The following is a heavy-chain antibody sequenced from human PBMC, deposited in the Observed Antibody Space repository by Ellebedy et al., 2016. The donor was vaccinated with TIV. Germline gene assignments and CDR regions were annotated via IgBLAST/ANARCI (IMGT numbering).Heavy chain of an antibody. CDR1: GFTFTSYV. Sequence: GESLKISCAASGFTFTSYVMTWVRQAPGKGLEWVSALSNDGGSTYYADSVEGRFTISRDNSKNTLYLQMNSLRVEDTAVYYCAPGKTAGGKLYFDSWGQGTLVTVSS. J-gene: IGHJ4*02. CDR3: APGKTAGGKLYFDS. CDR2: LSNDGGST. V-gene: IGHV3-23*01. D-gene: IGHD6-13*01.